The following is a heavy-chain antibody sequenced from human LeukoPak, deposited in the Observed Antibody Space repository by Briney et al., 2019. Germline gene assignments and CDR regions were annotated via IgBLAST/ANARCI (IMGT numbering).Heavy chain of an antibody. CDR2: ISSSSSTI. J-gene: IGHJ4*02. CDR1: GFTFSSYS. D-gene: IGHD3-3*01. V-gene: IGHV3-48*01. CDR3: ARDRGFLEWLFSVY. Sequence: GGSLRLSCAASGFTFSSYSMNWVRQAPGKGLEWVSYISSSSSTIYYADSVKGRFTISRDNAKNSLYLQMNSLRAEDTAVYYCARDRGFLEWLFSVYWGQGTLVTVSS.